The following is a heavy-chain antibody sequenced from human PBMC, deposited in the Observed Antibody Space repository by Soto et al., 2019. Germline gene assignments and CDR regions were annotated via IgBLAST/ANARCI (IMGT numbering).Heavy chain of an antibody. D-gene: IGHD2-2*01. CDR1: RLSLTSYG. Sequence: PGGSLRCPCAAHRLSLTSYGIHCVRQAPGTGLEWVPFISYEGSNKYYADSVQGRFTISRDNSKNTLYLQMYSLRGQDRDVYYCAKCGVPAVMEWREGMDVWVHVTTFTVS. V-gene: IGHV3-30*18. J-gene: IGHJ6*02. CDR2: ISYEGSNK. CDR3: AKCGVPAVMEWREGMDV.